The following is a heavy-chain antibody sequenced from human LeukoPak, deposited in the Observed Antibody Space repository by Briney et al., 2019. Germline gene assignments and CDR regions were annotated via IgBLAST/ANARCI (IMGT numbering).Heavy chain of an antibody. CDR3: AREVSASSYFDY. Sequence: GGSLRLSCAASGFTFKLYWMHWVRQVPGKRPVWVSRINDDGSDTIYADSVRGRFTISRDDAKNTVYLQMNSLRADDTAVYYCAREVSASSYFDYWGQGTLSPSPQ. J-gene: IGHJ4*02. CDR1: GFTFKLYW. V-gene: IGHV3-74*01. D-gene: IGHD1-26*01. CDR2: INDDGSDT.